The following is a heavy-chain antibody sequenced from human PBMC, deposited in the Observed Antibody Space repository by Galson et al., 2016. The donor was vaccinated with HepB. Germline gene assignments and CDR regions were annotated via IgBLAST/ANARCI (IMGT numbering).Heavy chain of an antibody. V-gene: IGHV4-4*07. D-gene: IGHD1-14*01. Sequence: SETLSLTCSVSGSSVSGDPIRTHYWTWIRQPAGRELEWVGRVSSSGNTDYRPSLRGRVTMSLDPSQNHFSLPLISVTAAATAVYFCARDCSFYTPTTPRDAFDIWGQGTMVTV. CDR1: GDPIRTHY. J-gene: IGHJ3*02. CDR3: ARDCSFYTPTTPRDAFDI. CDR2: VSSSGNT.